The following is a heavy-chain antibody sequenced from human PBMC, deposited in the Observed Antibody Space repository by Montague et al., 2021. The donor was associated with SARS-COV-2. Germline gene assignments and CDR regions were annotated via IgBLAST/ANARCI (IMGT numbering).Heavy chain of an antibody. CDR2: IYYSGTT. V-gene: IGHV4-31*03. J-gene: IGHJ3*02. CDR1: GGSISSSCYY. D-gene: IGHD3-22*01. Sequence: TLSLTCTVSGGSISSSCYYCGWIRQPPGKGLEWFGYIYYSGTTXYNPSLKSRVTISVDTSRNQFSLKLSSVTAADTAVYYCARVPGSTMIVVVIGAFDIWGQGTMVTVSS. CDR3: ARVPGSTMIVVVIGAFDI.